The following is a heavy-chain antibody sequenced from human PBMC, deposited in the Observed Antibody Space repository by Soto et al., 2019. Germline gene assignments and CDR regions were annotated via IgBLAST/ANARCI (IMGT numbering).Heavy chain of an antibody. CDR1: GYTFTSYG. Sequence: ASVKVSCKASGYTFTSYGISWVRQAPGQGLEWMGWISAYNGNTNYAQKLRGRVTMTTDTSTSTAYMELRSLRSDDTAVYYCARLEIRYFDWFGFDPWGQGTQVTVSS. J-gene: IGHJ5*02. CDR3: ARLEIRYFDWFGFDP. CDR2: ISAYNGNT. D-gene: IGHD3-9*01. V-gene: IGHV1-18*01.